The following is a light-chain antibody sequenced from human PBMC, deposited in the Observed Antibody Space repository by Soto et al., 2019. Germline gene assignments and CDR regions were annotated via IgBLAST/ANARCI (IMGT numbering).Light chain of an antibody. CDR2: DAS. J-gene: IGKJ1*01. V-gene: IGKV1-5*01. Sequence: IQMTQSPSTLSATVGDRVTITRRASQSISRWLALYQQKPGKAPKLLIYDASSLGSGVPSRFSGSGSGTEFTLTISSLQPDDSATYYCQPYNTYSGTCGHATKRDI. CDR1: QSISRW. CDR3: QPYNTYSGT.